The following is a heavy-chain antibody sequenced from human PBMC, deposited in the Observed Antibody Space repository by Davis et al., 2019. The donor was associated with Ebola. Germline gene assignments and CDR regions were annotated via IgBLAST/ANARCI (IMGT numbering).Heavy chain of an antibody. J-gene: IGHJ4*02. CDR3: ARNTGWS. Sequence: PSETLSLTCAVSGGSISHSYWWSWVRQPPGKGLEWIGEIFHSGSTHYNPSLKSRVTISVDKSENHFSLKLSSVTAADTAVYYCARNTGWSWGQGTLVTVSS. D-gene: IGHD3-3*01. CDR2: IFHSGST. V-gene: IGHV4-4*02. CDR1: GGSISHSYW.